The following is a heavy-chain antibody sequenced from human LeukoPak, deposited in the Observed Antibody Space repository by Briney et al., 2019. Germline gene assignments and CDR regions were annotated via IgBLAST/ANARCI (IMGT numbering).Heavy chain of an antibody. CDR2: ISSSSSTI. CDR3: AREPVWGSYSNYYYGMDV. CDR1: GFTFSSYS. D-gene: IGHD3-16*01. V-gene: IGHV3-48*01. J-gene: IGHJ6*02. Sequence: GGSLRLSCAASGFTFSSYSMNWVRQAPGKGLEWVSYISSSSSTIYYADSVKGRFTISRDNAKNSLYLQMNSLRAEDTAVYYCAREPVWGSYSNYYYGMDVWGQGTTVAVSS.